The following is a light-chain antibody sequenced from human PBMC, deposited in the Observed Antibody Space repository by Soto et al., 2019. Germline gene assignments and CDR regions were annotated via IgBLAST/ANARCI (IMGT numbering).Light chain of an antibody. CDR3: QQYYTTPVT. J-gene: IGKJ3*01. Sequence: DIVMTQSPDSLAVSLGERATINCKSSQNVLYSSNNKNYLAWYQQKPGQPPKLLIYWASTRESGVPDRFSDSGSGTDFTLTISSLQAEDVALYYCQQYYTTPVTFGPGTKVDIK. V-gene: IGKV4-1*01. CDR2: WAS. CDR1: QNVLYSSNNKNY.